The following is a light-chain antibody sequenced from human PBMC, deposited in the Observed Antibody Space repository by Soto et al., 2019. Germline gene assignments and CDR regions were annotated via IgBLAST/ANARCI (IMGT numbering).Light chain of an antibody. CDR3: QQYYSYPLT. CDR2: AAS. J-gene: IGKJ3*01. Sequence: AIRMTQSPSSLSASTGDRVTITCRASQGISSYLAWYQQKPGKAPKLLIYAASTLQSGVPSRFSGSGSGTDFTLTISCLQSEDFATYYCQQYYSYPLTFGPGTKVDLK. CDR1: QGISSY. V-gene: IGKV1-8*01.